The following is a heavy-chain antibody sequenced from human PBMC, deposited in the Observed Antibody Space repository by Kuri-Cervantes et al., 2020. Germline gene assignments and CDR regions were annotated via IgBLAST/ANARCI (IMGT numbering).Heavy chain of an antibody. D-gene: IGHD1-26*01. CDR3: TRHEFGVSNSGSYYDDY. J-gene: IGHJ4*02. CDR1: GGSTRGVG. V-gene: IGHV3-21*04. CDR2: ISSSSSYI. Sequence: GGFLRPSGIVSGGSTRGVGFYWCWIRQSPGKGLEWVSSISSSSSYIYYADSVKGRFTISRDNAKNSLYLRMNSLRAEDTAVYYCTRHEFGVSNSGSYYDDYWGQGTLVTVSS.